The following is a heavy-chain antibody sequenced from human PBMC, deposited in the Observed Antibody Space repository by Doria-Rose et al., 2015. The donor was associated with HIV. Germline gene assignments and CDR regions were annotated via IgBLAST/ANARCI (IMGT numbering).Heavy chain of an antibody. Sequence: QVTLKESDPVLVKPTETLTLTCTVSGVSLSSPGMGVSWIRQPPGKALEWLANIFSEDERSYNTSLKSRLTISRGTSKSQVVLTMTDMDPVDTATYYCARIKSSRWYHKYYFDFWGQGTLVIVSA. D-gene: IGHD6-13*01. CDR1: GVSLSSPGMG. J-gene: IGHJ4*02. V-gene: IGHV2-26*01. CDR3: ARIKSSRWYHKYYFDF. CDR2: IFSEDER.